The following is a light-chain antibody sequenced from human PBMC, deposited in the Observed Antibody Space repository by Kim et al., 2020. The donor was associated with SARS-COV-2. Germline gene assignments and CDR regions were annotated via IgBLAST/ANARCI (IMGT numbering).Light chain of an antibody. CDR2: DTS. Sequence: FPGERATLSCRASQSVSSSLAWYQQKPGQAPRLLIYDTSTRATGIPARFSGSGSGTEFTLTISSLQSEDFAVYYCQQYNKWPPLTFGGGTKVDIK. V-gene: IGKV3-15*01. CDR1: QSVSSS. J-gene: IGKJ4*01. CDR3: QQYNKWPPLT.